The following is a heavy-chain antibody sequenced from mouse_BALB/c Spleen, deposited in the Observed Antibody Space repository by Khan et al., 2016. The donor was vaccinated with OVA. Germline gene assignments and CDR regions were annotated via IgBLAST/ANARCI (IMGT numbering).Heavy chain of an antibody. CDR3: ARSGTISTVVITDFDY. J-gene: IGHJ2*01. CDR1: GYSITSDYA. CDR2: IKYSGNT. Sequence: EVQLQESGPGLVKPSQSLSLTCTVTGYSITSDYAWNWIRQFPGNKLEWMGYIKYSGNTSYNPSLKSRFSITRNTSMNQFFLQLSSVTTEDTATYYGARSGTISTVVITDFDYWGQGTTLTVSS. V-gene: IGHV3-2*02. D-gene: IGHD1-1*01.